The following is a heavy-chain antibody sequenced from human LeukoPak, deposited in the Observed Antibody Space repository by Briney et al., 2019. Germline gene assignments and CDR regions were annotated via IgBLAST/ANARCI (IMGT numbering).Heavy chain of an antibody. D-gene: IGHD3-22*01. CDR3: ARHGGSGYPYFDY. Sequence: PSETLSLTCTVSGGSINNYYWSWIRQPPGKGLEWIGYIYYSGSTNYNPSLKSRVTISVDTSKNHFSLKLSSLTAADTAVYYCARHGGSGYPYFDYWGQGTLVTVP. V-gene: IGHV4-59*01. CDR2: IYYSGST. CDR1: GGSINNYY. J-gene: IGHJ4*02.